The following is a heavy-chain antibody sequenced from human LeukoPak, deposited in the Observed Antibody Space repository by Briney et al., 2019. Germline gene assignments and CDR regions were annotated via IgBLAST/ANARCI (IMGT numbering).Heavy chain of an antibody. CDR1: GGTFSSYA. CDR2: IIPIFGTA. D-gene: IGHD2-2*03. CDR3: ARDGYCSSTSCRFGSYYYYGMDV. J-gene: IGHJ6*02. V-gene: IGHV1-69*01. Sequence: GSSVKVSCKASGGTFSSYAISWVRQAPGQGLEWMGGIIPIFGTANYAQKFQGRVTITADESTSTAYMELSSLRSEDTAVYYCARDGYCSSTSCRFGSYYYYGMDVWGQGTTVTVSS.